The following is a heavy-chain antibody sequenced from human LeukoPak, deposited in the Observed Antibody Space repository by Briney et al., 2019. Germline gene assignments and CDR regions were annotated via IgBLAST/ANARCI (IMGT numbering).Heavy chain of an antibody. J-gene: IGHJ4*02. V-gene: IGHV5-51*01. CDR1: GYTFTNYW. CDR2: ISPRDSDT. Sequence: GESLKISCKGSGYTFTNYWIGWVRQMPGKGLEWMGIISPRDSDTRYSPSFQGQVTISADKSINTAYLQWSSLKASDTATYYCARSPREIDYWGQGTRVTVSS. CDR3: ARSPREIDY.